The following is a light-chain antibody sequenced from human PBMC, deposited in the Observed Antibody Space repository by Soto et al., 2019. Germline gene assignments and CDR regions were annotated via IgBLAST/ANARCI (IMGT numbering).Light chain of an antibody. V-gene: IGKV3-11*01. J-gene: IGKJ1*01. Sequence: EIVLTQSPATLPLSPGERATLSCRASQSVSSYLAWYQQKPGQAPSLLIYDASNRATDIPARFSGSGSGTDFTVTISSLEPEDFAAYYCQQRSKWPRTFGQGTKVEIE. CDR3: QQRSKWPRT. CDR2: DAS. CDR1: QSVSSY.